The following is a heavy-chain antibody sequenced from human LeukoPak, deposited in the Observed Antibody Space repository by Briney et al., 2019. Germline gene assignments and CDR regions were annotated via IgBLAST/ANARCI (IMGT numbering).Heavy chain of an antibody. J-gene: IGHJ5*02. CDR3: ARDKGQYGSGTRGFTWFDP. V-gene: IGHV4-34*01. CDR2: IYSRGST. D-gene: IGHD3-10*01. Sequence: SETLSLTCAVYGGSFSGYYWGWIRQSPGKGLEWIGSIYSRGSTYYNPSLKSRVIVSSDMSKNQFSLMLNSVTAADTAVYYCARDKGQYGSGTRGFTWFDPWGQGTLVTVSS. CDR1: GGSFSGYY.